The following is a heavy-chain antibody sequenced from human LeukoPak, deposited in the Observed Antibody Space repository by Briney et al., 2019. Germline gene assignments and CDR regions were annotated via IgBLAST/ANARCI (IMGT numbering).Heavy chain of an antibody. D-gene: IGHD2-15*01. J-gene: IGHJ4*02. CDR3: ARDESPRAPTPLFDY. CDR1: GFTFSSYE. V-gene: IGHV3-48*03. Sequence: GGSLRLSCAASGFTFSSYEMNWVRQAPGKGLEWVSYISSSGSTIYYADSVKGRFTISRDSAKNSLYLQMNSLRAEDTAVYYCARDESPRAPTPLFDYWGQGVLVTVSS. CDR2: ISSSGSTI.